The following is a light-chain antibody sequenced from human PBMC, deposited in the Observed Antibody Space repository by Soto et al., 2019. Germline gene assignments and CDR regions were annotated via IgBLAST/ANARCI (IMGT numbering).Light chain of an antibody. CDR2: DAS. Sequence: EIVLTQSPGTLSLSPGKGATLSCRASQTFSSNYLAWFQQKPGQAPRLLIYDASQRATGIPDRFSGSGSGTDFTLTISRLEPEDFAVYYCQQYGSSPALTFGGGTKVDIK. J-gene: IGKJ4*01. CDR3: QQYGSSPALT. V-gene: IGKV3-20*01. CDR1: QTFSSNY.